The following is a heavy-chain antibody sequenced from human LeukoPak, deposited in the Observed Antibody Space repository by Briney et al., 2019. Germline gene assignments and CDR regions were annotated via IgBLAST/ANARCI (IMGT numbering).Heavy chain of an antibody. CDR3: AREFYGYSFGFDY. J-gene: IGHJ4*02. D-gene: IGHD5-18*01. V-gene: IGHV1-2*02. CDR2: INPNSGGT. Sequence: ASVKVSCKASGYTFTGYYMHWVRQAPGQGLEWMGWINPNSGGTNYAQKFQGRVTMTRDTSISTAYMELSRLRSDDTAVYYCAREFYGYSFGFDYWGQGTLVTVSS. CDR1: GYTFTGYY.